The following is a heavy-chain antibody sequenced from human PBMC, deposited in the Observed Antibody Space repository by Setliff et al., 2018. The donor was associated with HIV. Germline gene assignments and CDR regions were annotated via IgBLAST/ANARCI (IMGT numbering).Heavy chain of an antibody. J-gene: IGHJ4*02. V-gene: IGHV3-21*04. CDR1: GFTLISYT. CDR3: ARDTFGADDT. D-gene: IGHD3-3*01. CDR2: ISNGSDSI. Sequence: PGGSLRLSCVASGFTLISYTMNWVRQAPGKGLEWVSSISNGSDSIFYADSVKGRFTISRDNAKNSLYLQMNSLRAEDTALYHCARDTFGADDTWGQGTLVTVSS.